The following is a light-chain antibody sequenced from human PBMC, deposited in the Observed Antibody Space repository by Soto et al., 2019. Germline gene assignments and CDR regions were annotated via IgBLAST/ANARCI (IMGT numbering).Light chain of an antibody. Sequence: EIVMTQSPATLSVSPGERAILSCRASQSVSSALAWYQQQPGQAPRLLFYGASTRATGVPARFSGSWSGIEFTLTISNLQSEDFAVYYCHQYNNLWTFGQGTKVEIK. V-gene: IGKV3-15*01. CDR1: QSVSSA. CDR3: HQYNNLWT. J-gene: IGKJ1*01. CDR2: GAS.